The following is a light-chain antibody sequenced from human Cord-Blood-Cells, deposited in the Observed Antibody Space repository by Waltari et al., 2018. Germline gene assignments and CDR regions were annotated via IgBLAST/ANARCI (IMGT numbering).Light chain of an antibody. J-gene: IGLJ1*01. V-gene: IGLV2-14*04. CDR3: SSYTSSSTLGV. CDR1: SSDVGGYNY. CDR2: DVS. Sequence: SSDVGGYNYVSWYQQHPGKAPKLMIYDVSKRPSGVSNRFSGSKSGNTASLTISGLQAEDEADYYCSSYTSSSTLGVFGTGTKVTVL.